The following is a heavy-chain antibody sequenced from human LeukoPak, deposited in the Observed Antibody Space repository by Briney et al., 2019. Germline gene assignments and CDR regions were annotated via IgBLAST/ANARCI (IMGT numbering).Heavy chain of an antibody. CDR2: ISSSSSTI. Sequence: PGGSLRLSCAASGFTFSSYSMNWVRQAPGKWLEWVSYISSSSSTIHYADSVKGRFTISRDNAKNSLYLQMNSLRAEDTAVYYCARKQLGYYYMDVWGKGTTVTVSS. J-gene: IGHJ6*03. CDR3: ARKQLGYYYMDV. D-gene: IGHD6-6*01. V-gene: IGHV3-48*01. CDR1: GFTFSSYS.